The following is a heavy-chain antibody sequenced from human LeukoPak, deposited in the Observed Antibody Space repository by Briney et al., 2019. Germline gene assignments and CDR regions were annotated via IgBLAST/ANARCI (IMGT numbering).Heavy chain of an antibody. Sequence: SETLSITCTVSGGSISSYYWSWIRQPPGKGLEWIGYIYYSGSTNYNPSLKSRVTISVDTSKNQFSLKLSSVTAADTAVYYCARGKSSTVTTRPRRWYFDLWGRGTLVTVSS. J-gene: IGHJ2*01. CDR2: IYYSGST. V-gene: IGHV4-59*12. CDR3: ARGKSSTVTTRPRRWYFDL. CDR1: GGSISSYY. D-gene: IGHD4-17*01.